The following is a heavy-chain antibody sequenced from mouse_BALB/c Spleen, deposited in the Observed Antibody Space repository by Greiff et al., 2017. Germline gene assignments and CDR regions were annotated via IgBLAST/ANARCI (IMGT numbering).Heavy chain of an antibody. CDR1: GYSITSDYA. CDR2: ISYSGST. V-gene: IGHV3-2*02. D-gene: IGHD2-3*01. J-gene: IGHJ1*01. CDR3: ARSGWLLLYFDV. Sequence: DVKLQESGPGLVKPSQSLSLTCTVTGYSITSDYAWNWIRQFPGNKLEWMGYISYSGSTSYNPSLKSRISITRDTSKNQFFLQLNSVTTEDTATYYCARSGWLLLYFDVWGAGTTVTVSS.